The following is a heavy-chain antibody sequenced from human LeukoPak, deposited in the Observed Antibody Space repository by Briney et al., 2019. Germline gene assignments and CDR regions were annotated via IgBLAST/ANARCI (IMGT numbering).Heavy chain of an antibody. D-gene: IGHD3-9*01. CDR3: ARRYFDWFLGAGGSLDI. CDR1: GFSFSDYW. J-gene: IGHJ3*02. CDR2: IKQDGSEK. Sequence: GGSLRLSCAASGFSFSDYWMHWVRQAPGKGLEWVANIKQDGSEKYYVDSVKGRFTISRDNANDSVYLQMNSLRAEDTAVYYCARRYFDWFLGAGGSLDIWGQGTMVTVSS. V-gene: IGHV3-7*01.